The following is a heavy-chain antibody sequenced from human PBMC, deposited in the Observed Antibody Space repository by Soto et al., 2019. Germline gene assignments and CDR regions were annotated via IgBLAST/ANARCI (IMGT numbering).Heavy chain of an antibody. CDR1: GGSITTGGYY. V-gene: IGHV4-31*03. J-gene: IGHJ4*02. Sequence: TLSLTCTVAGGSITTGGYYWSWIRQLPXKGLEWIGHRYYSESTYYNPSLKSRVSISLDTSKNQFSLKLSFVTAADTAMYYCARNKCSGRSCYSWGIDYWGQGTPVTVSS. CDR3: ARNKCSGRSCYSWGIDY. CDR2: RYYSEST. D-gene: IGHD2-15*01.